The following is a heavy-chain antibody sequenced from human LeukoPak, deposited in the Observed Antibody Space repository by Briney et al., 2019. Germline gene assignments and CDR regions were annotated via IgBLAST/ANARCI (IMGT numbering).Heavy chain of an antibody. CDR3: ARDYYGSGSYYKPFDY. CDR2: IIPIFGTA. D-gene: IGHD3-10*01. J-gene: IGHJ4*02. Sequence: SVKVSCKASGGTFSSYAISWVRQAPGQGLEWVGGIIPIFGTANYAQKFQGRVTITADESTSTAYMELSSLRSEDTAVYYCARDYYGSGSYYKPFDYWGQGTLVTVSS. V-gene: IGHV1-69*13. CDR1: GGTFSSYA.